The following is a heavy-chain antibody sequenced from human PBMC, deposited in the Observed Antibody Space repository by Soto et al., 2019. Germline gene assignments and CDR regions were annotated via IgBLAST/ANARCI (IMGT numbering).Heavy chain of an antibody. V-gene: IGHV4-59*01. CDR2: IYYSGST. J-gene: IGHJ4*02. CDR3: ARARVDDFWSGXFDY. Sequence: SETLSLTCTVSGGSISSYYWSWIRQPPGKGLEWIGYIYYSGSTNYNPSLKSRVTISVDTSKNQFSLKLSSVTAADTAVYYCARARVDDFWSGXFDYWGQGTLVTVSS. D-gene: IGHD3-3*01. CDR1: GGSISSYY.